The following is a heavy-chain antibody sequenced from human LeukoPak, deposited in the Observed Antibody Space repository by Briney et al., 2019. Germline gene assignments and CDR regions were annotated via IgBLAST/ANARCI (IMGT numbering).Heavy chain of an antibody. CDR1: GYTFSSYG. V-gene: IGHV1-18*01. CDR3: ARDSAQYTNAWYGDS. J-gene: IGHJ4*02. Sequence: ASVKVSCKTSGYTFSSYGISWVRQAPGQGLEWMGWISVYNGNTDYAQKLQGRVTMTTDTSTSTAYMELRSLRSDGTAVYYCARDSAQYTNAWYGDSWGQGTLVTVSS. CDR2: ISVYNGNT. D-gene: IGHD6-19*01.